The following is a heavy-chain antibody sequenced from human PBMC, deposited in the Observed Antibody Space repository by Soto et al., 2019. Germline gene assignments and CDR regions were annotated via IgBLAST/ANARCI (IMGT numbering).Heavy chain of an antibody. CDR3: ARDNGFWSGGSCYFDY. V-gene: IGHV4-59*01. J-gene: IGHJ4*02. D-gene: IGHD2-15*01. CDR1: GGSISSYY. CDR2: IYYSGST. Sequence: SETLSLTCTVSGGSISSYYCSWIRQPPWKGLEWIGYIYYSGSTNYNPFLKSRVTISVDTSKNQFSLKLSSVTAADTAVYYCARDNGFWSGGSCYFDYSGQRTLVTLSP.